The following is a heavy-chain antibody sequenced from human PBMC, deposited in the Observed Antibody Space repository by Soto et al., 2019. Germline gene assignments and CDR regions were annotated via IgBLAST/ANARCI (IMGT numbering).Heavy chain of an antibody. CDR1: GGSISSGGYY. CDR2: IYYSGST. Sequence: SETLSLTCTVSGGSISSGGYYWSWIRRHPGKGLEWIGYIYYSGSTYYNPSLKSRVTISVDTSKNQFSLKLSSVTAADTAVYYCARGGRGVIIKSPWDYWGQGTLVTVSS. D-gene: IGHD3-10*01. CDR3: ARGGRGVIIKSPWDY. V-gene: IGHV4-31*03. J-gene: IGHJ4*02.